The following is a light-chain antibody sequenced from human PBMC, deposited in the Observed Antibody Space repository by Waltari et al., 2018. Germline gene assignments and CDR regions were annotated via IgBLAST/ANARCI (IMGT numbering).Light chain of an antibody. CDR1: QSVSSW. J-gene: IGKJ2*01. CDR3: QQYNGYSPMYT. V-gene: IGKV1-5*03. CDR2: KAS. Sequence: DIQMTQSPSTLSASVGDRVTITCRASQSVSSWLAWYQQKPGKAPKPLIYKASTLETGVPSRFSGSGSGTEFTLTISSLQPDDFATYYCQQYNGYSPMYTFGQGTKLEI.